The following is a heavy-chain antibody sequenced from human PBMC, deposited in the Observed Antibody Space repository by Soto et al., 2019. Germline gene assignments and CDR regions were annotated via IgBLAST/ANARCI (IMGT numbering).Heavy chain of an antibody. J-gene: IGHJ4*02. CDR1: GYTFTGYY. D-gene: IGHD2-15*01. CDR3: ARGGCSGGSCHYYFDY. V-gene: IGHV1-2*04. Sequence: QVQLVQSGAEVKKPGASVKVSCKASGYTFTGYYMHWVRQAPGQGLEWMGWINPNSGGTNYAQKFQGWVTMTRDTSISTGYMELSRLRSDDTAVYYCARGGCSGGSCHYYFDYWGQGTLVTVSS. CDR2: INPNSGGT.